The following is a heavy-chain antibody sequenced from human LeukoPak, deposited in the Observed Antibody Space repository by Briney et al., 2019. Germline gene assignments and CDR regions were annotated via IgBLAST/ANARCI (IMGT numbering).Heavy chain of an antibody. CDR1: GGYISSSSYY. J-gene: IGHJ4*02. D-gene: IGHD1-26*01. CDR2: IYYSGST. Sequence: SETLSLTCTVSGGYISSSSYYWGWIRQPPGRGLEWIGSIYYSGSTYYNPSLKSRVTISVDTSKNQFSLKLSSVTAADTAVYYCARQWGYEYSGSYSFDYWGQGTLVTVSS. V-gene: IGHV4-39*01. CDR3: ARQWGYEYSGSYSFDY.